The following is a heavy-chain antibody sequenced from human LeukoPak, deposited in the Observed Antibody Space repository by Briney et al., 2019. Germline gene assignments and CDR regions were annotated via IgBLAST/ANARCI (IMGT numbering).Heavy chain of an antibody. CDR2: INHSGST. CDR1: GGSFSAYY. Sequence: SETLSLTCAVYGGSFSAYYWSWIRQPPGKGLEWIGEINHSGSTNYNPSLKSRVTISVDTSKNQFSLKLSSVTAADTAVYYCARGTGDYPYYYYYYGMDVWGQGTTVTVSS. J-gene: IGHJ6*02. CDR3: ARGTGDYPYYYYYYGMDV. D-gene: IGHD4-17*01. V-gene: IGHV4-34*01.